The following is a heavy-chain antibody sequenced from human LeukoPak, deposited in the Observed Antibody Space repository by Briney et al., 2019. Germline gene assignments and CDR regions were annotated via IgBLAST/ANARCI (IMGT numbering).Heavy chain of an antibody. CDR2: IKQDGSEK. V-gene: IGHV3-7*01. CDR3: ARGRCSSTSCFFDY. J-gene: IGHJ4*02. D-gene: IGHD2-2*01. Sequence: GGSLRLSCAASGFTFSSYSMNWVRQAPGKGLEWVANIKQDGSEKYYVDSVKGRFTISRDNAKNSLSLQMNSLRAEDTAVYYCARGRCSSTSCFFDYWGQGTLVTVSS. CDR1: GFTFSSYS.